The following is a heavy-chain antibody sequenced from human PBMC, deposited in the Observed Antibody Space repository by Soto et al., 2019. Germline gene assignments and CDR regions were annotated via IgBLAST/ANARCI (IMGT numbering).Heavy chain of an antibody. CDR3: ASRDPGTSVDY. CDR1: GGSFTSNNW. V-gene: IGHV4-4*02. CDR2: IYRTGST. J-gene: IGHJ4*02. Sequence: WETLSLTCAVSGGSFTSNNWWTWVRQPPGQGLEWIGEIYRTGSTNYNPSLKSRVTISLDKSENQFSLKVTSLTAADTAVYYCASRDPGTSVDYWGQGTLVTVSS. D-gene: IGHD1-7*01.